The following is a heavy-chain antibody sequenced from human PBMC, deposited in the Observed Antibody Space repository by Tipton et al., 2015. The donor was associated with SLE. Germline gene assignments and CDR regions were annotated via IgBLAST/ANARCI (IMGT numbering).Heavy chain of an antibody. CDR3: AKGNRDYNWNEHSYYYYMDL. J-gene: IGHJ6*03. V-gene: IGHV3-7*01. CDR2: IKEDGSDK. Sequence: SLRLSCEASGFTFSSYWMTWVRQAPGKGLEWVATIKEDGSDKYYLDSVKGRFTISRDDTKKSLYLQMNSLRAEDTAVYYCAKGNRDYNWNEHSYYYYMDLWGKGTTVIVSS. D-gene: IGHD1-1*01. CDR1: GFTFSSYW.